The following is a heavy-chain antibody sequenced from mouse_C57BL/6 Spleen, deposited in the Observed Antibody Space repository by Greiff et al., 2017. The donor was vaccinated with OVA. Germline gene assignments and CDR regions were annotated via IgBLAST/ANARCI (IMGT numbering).Heavy chain of an antibody. CDR1: GFSLTSYA. Sequence: VMLVESGPGLVAPSQSLSITCTVSGFSLTSYAISWVRQPPGKGLEWLGVIWTGGGTNYNSALKSRLSISKDNSKSQVFLKMNSLQTDDTARYYCARINGSSGYYYAMDYWGQGTSVTVSS. D-gene: IGHD1-1*01. CDR2: IWTGGGT. CDR3: ARINGSSGYYYAMDY. J-gene: IGHJ4*01. V-gene: IGHV2-9-1*01.